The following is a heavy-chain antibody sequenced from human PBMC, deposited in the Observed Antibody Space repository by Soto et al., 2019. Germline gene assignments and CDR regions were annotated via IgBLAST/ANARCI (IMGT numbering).Heavy chain of an antibody. CDR2: ISWDGVTT. V-gene: IGHV3-43*01. J-gene: IGHJ4*02. Sequence: EVQLVESGGVVVQPGGSLRLSCAASGFTFDDYTMHWVRQAPGKGLEWVSLISWDGVTTYYADSVKGRFTISSDNSKTSLYLQTHSMRTKDTAWFHCATDRMASVTQNYLDYVGQGTLVTVSS. CDR3: ATDRMASVTQNYLDY. CDR1: GFTFDDYT. D-gene: IGHD4-17*01.